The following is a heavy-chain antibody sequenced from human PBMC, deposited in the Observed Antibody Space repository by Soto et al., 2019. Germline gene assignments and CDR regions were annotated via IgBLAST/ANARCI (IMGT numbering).Heavy chain of an antibody. V-gene: IGHV2-5*02. D-gene: IGHD3-10*01. CDR2: IYWDDDK. CDR3: ANVYGGELVGGLFRY. CDR1: GFSLSTSGVG. J-gene: IGHJ6*01. Sequence: QITLKESGPTLVKPTQTLTLTCTFSGFSLSTSGVGVGWIRQPPGKALEWLALIYWDDDKRYSPSLKSKLTITKDNPKKQVVPTKAHMDPWEQAKIYCANVYGGELVGGLFRYWGPGTPV.